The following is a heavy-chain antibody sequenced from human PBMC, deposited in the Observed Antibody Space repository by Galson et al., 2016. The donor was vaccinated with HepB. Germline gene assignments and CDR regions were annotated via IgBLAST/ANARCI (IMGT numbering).Heavy chain of an antibody. Sequence: SLRLSCAASGFTFSNYWMSWVRQAPGKGPEWVANIKTDGSEEYYVDYLKGRFTIPRDNAKNSLSLQMNSLRAEDTALYYCARDGYYYAMDVWGQGTTVTVSS. CDR2: IKTDGSEE. V-gene: IGHV3-7*03. J-gene: IGHJ6*02. CDR3: ARDGYYYAMDV. CDR1: GFTFSNYW.